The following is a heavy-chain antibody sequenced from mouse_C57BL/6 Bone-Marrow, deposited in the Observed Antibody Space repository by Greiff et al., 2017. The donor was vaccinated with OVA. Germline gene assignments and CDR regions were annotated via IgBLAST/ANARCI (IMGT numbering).Heavy chain of an antibody. CDR1: GYTFTSYW. CDR3: AILLRY. Sequence: QVQLQQSGAELAKPGASVKLSCKASGYTFTSYWMHWVKQRPGQGLEWIGYINPSSGYTKYNQKFKDKATLTAAKSSSTAYMQLSSLTYEDSAVYYCAILLRYWGQGTTLTVSS. V-gene: IGHV1-7*01. J-gene: IGHJ2*01. D-gene: IGHD1-1*01. CDR2: INPSSGYT.